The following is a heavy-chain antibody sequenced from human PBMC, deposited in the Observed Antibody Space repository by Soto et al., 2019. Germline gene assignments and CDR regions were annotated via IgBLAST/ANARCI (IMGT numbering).Heavy chain of an antibody. V-gene: IGHV3-33*01. D-gene: IGHD3-10*01. Sequence: QVQLVESGGGVVQPGKSLRLSCAASGFTFSTYGMHWVRQAPGKGLEWVAVIWSDGSNKYYADSVKGRFTISRDNSKDTLYLQMNSLRVEDTALYYCARGLGVGDYHDYWSQGTLVTVSS. CDR1: GFTFSTYG. J-gene: IGHJ4*02. CDR2: IWSDGSNK. CDR3: ARGLGVGDYHDY.